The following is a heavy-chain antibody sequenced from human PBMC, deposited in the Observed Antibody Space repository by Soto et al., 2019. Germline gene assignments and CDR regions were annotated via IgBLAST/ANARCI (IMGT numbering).Heavy chain of an antibody. CDR3: ARQGGFIAAAGYFDY. D-gene: IGHD6-13*01. V-gene: IGHV4-39*01. Sequence: SETLSLTCTVSGGSISSSSYYWGWIRQPPGKGLEWIGSIYYSGSTYYNPSLKSRVTISVDTSKNQFSLKLSSVTAADTAVYYCARQGGFIAAAGYFDYWGQGTLVTVSS. CDR1: GGSISSSSYY. J-gene: IGHJ4*02. CDR2: IYYSGST.